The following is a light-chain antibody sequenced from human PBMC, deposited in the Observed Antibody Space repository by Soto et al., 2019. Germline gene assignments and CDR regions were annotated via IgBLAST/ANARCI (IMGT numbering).Light chain of an antibody. J-gene: IGKJ1*01. CDR3: QHYNSYSEA. Sequence: DIQMTQSPSSLSASVGDRVTITCRAGQSITTYLNWYQQKPGKAPKLLIYKASTLKSGVPSRFSGSGSGTEFTLTISSLQPDDFATYYCQHYNSYSEAFGQGTKVDI. CDR1: QSITTY. CDR2: KAS. V-gene: IGKV1-5*03.